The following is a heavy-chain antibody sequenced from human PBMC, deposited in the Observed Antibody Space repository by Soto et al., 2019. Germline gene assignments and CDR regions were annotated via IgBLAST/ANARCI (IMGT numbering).Heavy chain of an antibody. CDR1: GGSISSGDYY. J-gene: IGHJ6*02. D-gene: IGHD2-21*02. V-gene: IGHV4-30-4*01. CDR2: IYYSGST. CDR3: ARAEDYCGGDCYYYYYGMDV. Sequence: SETLSLTCTVSGGSISSGDYYWSWIRQPPGKGLEWIGYIYYSGSTYYNPSLKSRVTISVDTSKNQFSLKLSSVTAADTAVYYCARAEDYCGGDCYYYYYGMDVWGQGTTVTVSS.